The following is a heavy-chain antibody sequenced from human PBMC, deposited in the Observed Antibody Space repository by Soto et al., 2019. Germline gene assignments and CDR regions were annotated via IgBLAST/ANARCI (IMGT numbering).Heavy chain of an antibody. Sequence: PSETLRLSCAASGFIFTNYAMSWVRQAPGKGLEWVSTISGTGGSTYYADSVKGRFTISRDNSRNTLFLQMNSLRVDDTAVYYCAKTLRSKLTPFDYWGQGTLVTVSS. V-gene: IGHV3-23*01. D-gene: IGHD3-9*01. J-gene: IGHJ4*02. CDR3: AKTLRSKLTPFDY. CDR1: GFIFTNYA. CDR2: ISGTGGST.